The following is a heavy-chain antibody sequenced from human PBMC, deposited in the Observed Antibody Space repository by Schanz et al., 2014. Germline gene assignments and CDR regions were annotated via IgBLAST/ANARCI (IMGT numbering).Heavy chain of an antibody. Sequence: EVQLVESGGGFVQPGGSLGLSCVVSGFTVSSDHMSWVRQAPGKGLEWVSALSGSGGSTYYADSVKGRFTISRDNAKNSLYLQMNSLRAEDTAVYYCARDGDRFYHNYYMDVWGKGTTVTVSS. J-gene: IGHJ6*03. D-gene: IGHD4-17*01. CDR1: GFTVSSDH. V-gene: IGHV3-23*04. CDR3: ARDGDRFYHNYYMDV. CDR2: LSGSGGST.